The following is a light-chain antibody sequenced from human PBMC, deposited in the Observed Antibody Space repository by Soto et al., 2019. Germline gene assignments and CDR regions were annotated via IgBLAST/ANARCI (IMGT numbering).Light chain of an antibody. Sequence: SYELTQPPSVSVAPGQTARITCGGSDNGSKPVHWYQQKPGQAPVLVVFDNSDRASGIPERLSAPNSGNTATLTISRVEAGDEADYYCQVWDSSSDRLVVFGGGTQLTVL. J-gene: IGLJ2*01. CDR2: DNS. V-gene: IGLV3-21*02. CDR1: DNGSKP. CDR3: QVWDSSSDRLVV.